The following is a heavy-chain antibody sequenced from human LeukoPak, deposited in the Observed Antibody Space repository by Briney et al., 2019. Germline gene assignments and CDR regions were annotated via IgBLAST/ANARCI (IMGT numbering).Heavy chain of an antibody. CDR3: ARDVTTNWGTDWYFDL. V-gene: IGHV1-69*04. J-gene: IGHJ2*01. D-gene: IGHD7-27*01. CDR1: GGTFSSYT. Sequence: SVKVSCXASGGTFSSYTISWVRQAPGQGLEWMGRIIPILGIANYAQKFQGRVTITADKSTSTAYMELSSLRSEDTAVYYCARDVTTNWGTDWYFDLWGRGTLVTVSS. CDR2: IIPILGIA.